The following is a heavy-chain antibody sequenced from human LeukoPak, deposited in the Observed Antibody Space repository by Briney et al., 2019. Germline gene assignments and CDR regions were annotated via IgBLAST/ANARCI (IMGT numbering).Heavy chain of an antibody. J-gene: IGHJ4*02. CDR3: VKDGDYFGVVIRGFDY. CDR1: GFTFSSYA. D-gene: IGHD3-3*01. Sequence: GGSLRLSCAASGFTFSSYAMSRVRQAPGKGLEWVSAISGSGGSTYYADSVKGRFTISRDNSKNTLYLQLNSLRAEDTAVYYCVKDGDYFGVVIRGFDYWGQGTLVTVSS. V-gene: IGHV3-23*01. CDR2: ISGSGGST.